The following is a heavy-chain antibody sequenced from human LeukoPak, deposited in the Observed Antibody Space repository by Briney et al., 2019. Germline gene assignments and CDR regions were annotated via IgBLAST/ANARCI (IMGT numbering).Heavy chain of an antibody. CDR3: ARGTTVTTLGY. J-gene: IGHJ4*02. D-gene: IGHD4-17*01. Sequence: SQTLSLTCTVSSGSISSDGDYWGWIRQHPGKGLEYIGYIYYSGDTHYNPSLKSRVTISVDTSKNQFSLKLSSVTAADTAVYYCARGTTVTTLGYWGQGTLVTVSS. V-gene: IGHV4-31*03. CDR2: IYYSGDT. CDR1: SGSISSDGDY.